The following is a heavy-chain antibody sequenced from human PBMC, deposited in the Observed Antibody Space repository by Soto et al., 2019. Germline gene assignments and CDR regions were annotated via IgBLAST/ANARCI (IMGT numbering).Heavy chain of an antibody. V-gene: IGHV3-33*01. CDR3: AREGYDYIWGTTAGYMDV. J-gene: IGHJ6*03. Sequence: GGSLRLSCAASGFTFSSYGMHWVRQAPGKGLEWVAVIWYDGSNKYYADSVKGRFTISRDNSKHTLYLQMNSLRAEDTAVYYCAREGYDYIWGTTAGYMDVWGKGTTVTVSS. CDR2: IWYDGSNK. CDR1: GFTFSSYG. D-gene: IGHD3-16*01.